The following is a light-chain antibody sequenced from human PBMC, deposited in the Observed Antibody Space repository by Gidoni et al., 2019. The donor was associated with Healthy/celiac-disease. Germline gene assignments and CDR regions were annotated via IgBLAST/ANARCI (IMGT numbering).Light chain of an antibody. CDR3: LRYYGGAQV. J-gene: IGLJ3*02. CDR2: STS. CDR1: TGAVTSGYY. Sequence: QTVVPQAPSLTVSPGGTVTLTCASSTGAVTSGYYPNWFQQKPGQAPRALIYSTSNKHPWTPARFSGSLLGGKTALTLSGVQPEDEAEYYCLRYYGGAQVFCGGTKLTVL. V-gene: IGLV7-43*01.